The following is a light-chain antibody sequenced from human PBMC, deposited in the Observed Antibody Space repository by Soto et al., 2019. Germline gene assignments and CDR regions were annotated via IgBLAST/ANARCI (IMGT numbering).Light chain of an antibody. J-gene: IGKJ1*01. CDR2: GAS. CDR3: QQYSSWVWT. V-gene: IGKV3-15*01. Sequence: EIVMTQFPATLSKSPGESATFSCRASQSISTKLAWYQQRPGQAPRLLMYGASTGATGIPGRCSGSGSGTEFTLTISSLQSEDFAVYYCQQYSSWVWTFGQGTKVEIK. CDR1: QSISTK.